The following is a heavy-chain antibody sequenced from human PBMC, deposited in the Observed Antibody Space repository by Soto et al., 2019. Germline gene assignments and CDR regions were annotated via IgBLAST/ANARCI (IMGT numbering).Heavy chain of an antibody. J-gene: IGHJ6*02. CDR2: ISFDGSKK. Sequence: QMQLVESGGGVVQPGRSLRLSCAASGFTFSSYPMHWVRQAPGKGLEWVAVISFDGSKKYYADSVKGRFFISKDNSTNLLSLQMKSLRGEASAVYYCARLPGPLVAVLYLYLVDGREPVADADVWGQGTAVTVSS. CDR1: GFTFSSYP. V-gene: IGHV3-30-3*01. CDR3: ARLPGPLVAVLYLYLVDGREPVADADV. D-gene: IGHD6-19*01.